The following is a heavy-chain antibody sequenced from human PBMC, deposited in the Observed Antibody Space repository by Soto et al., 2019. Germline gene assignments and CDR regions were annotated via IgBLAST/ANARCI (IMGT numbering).Heavy chain of an antibody. CDR2: ISGSGGST. Sequence: GGSLRLSCAASGFTFSSYAMSWVRQAPGKGLEWVSAISGSGGSTYYADSVKGRFTISRDNSKNTLYLQMNSLRAEDTAVYYCAKMSHDSSGYYFYYFDYWGQGTLVTVSS. J-gene: IGHJ4*02. V-gene: IGHV3-23*01. CDR1: GFTFSSYA. D-gene: IGHD3-22*01. CDR3: AKMSHDSSGYYFYYFDY.